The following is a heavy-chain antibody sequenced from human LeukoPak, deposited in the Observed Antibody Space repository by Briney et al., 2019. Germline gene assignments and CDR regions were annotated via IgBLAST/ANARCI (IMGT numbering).Heavy chain of an antibody. Sequence: SETLSLSCAVSGDSFSSHYWTWIRQSPGTGLEWIGYISHIGRTNYNPSLKSRVTISIDTSKNQFSLKLRSVIAADTAVYYCARDLVTVTKGFDIWGQGTMVSVSS. CDR1: GDSFSSHY. CDR2: ISHIGRT. V-gene: IGHV4-59*11. J-gene: IGHJ3*02. D-gene: IGHD4-17*01. CDR3: ARDLVTVTKGFDI.